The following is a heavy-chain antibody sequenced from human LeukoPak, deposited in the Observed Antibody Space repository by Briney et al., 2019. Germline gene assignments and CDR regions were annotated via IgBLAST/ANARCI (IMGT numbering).Heavy chain of an antibody. CDR2: ISSSSSYI. Sequence: GGSLRLSCAASGFTFSSYSMNWVRQAPGKGLEWVSSISSSSSYIYYADSVKGRFTISRDNAKNSLYLQMNSLRAEDTAVYYCASVRGPVEMPAWSQGTLVTVSS. CDR3: ASVRGPVEMPA. V-gene: IGHV3-21*01. CDR1: GFTFSSYS. J-gene: IGHJ5*02. D-gene: IGHD5-24*01.